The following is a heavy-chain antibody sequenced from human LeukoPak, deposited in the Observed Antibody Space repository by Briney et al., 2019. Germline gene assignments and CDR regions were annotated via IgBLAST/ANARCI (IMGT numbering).Heavy chain of an antibody. J-gene: IGHJ5*02. CDR2: ISGSGGST. CDR3: AKNGSPRIVVVTAIYNWFDP. D-gene: IGHD2-21*02. Sequence: PGGSLRLSCAASGFTFSSYAMSWVRQAPGKGLEWVSAISGSGGSTYYADSVKGRFTISRDNSKNTLYLQMNSRRAEDTAVYYCAKNGSPRIVVVTAIYNWFDPWGQGTLVTVSS. V-gene: IGHV3-23*01. CDR1: GFTFSSYA.